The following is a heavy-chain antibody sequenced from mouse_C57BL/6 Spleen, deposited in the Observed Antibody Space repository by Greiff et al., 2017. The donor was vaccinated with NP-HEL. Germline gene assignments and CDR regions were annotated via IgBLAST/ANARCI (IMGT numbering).Heavy chain of an antibody. V-gene: IGHV1-26*01. Sequence: EVQLQQSGPELVKPGASVKISCKASGYTFTDYYMNWVKQSHGKSLEWIGDINPKNGGTSYNQKFKGKATLTVDKSSSQAYMELRSLTAEDSAVDDCARFGYYGSSLYAMDYWGQGTSVTVSS. J-gene: IGHJ4*01. D-gene: IGHD1-1*01. CDR1: GYTFTDYY. CDR2: INPKNGGT. CDR3: ARFGYYGSSLYAMDY.